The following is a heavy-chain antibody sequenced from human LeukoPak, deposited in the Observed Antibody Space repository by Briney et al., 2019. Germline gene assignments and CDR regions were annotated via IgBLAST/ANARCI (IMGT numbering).Heavy chain of an antibody. D-gene: IGHD6-19*01. CDR3: ARVGQWLVENDWFDP. Sequence: ASVKVSCKASEYTFTAYYVHWVRQAPGQGLEWMGWINPNSGDTNFAQNFQGRVTMTRDTSISTVYMELSRSRSDDTAVYYCARVGQWLVENDWFDPWGQGTLVTVSS. V-gene: IGHV1-2*02. J-gene: IGHJ5*02. CDR2: INPNSGDT. CDR1: EYTFTAYY.